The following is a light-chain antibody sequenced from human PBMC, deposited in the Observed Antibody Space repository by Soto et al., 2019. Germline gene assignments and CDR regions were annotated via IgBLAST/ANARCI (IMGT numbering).Light chain of an antibody. Sequence: QSALTQPPSVSGSPGQSVAISCSGSSSDVGSNNRVSWYQQSPGTAPKLMIYDVTNRPSGVPDRFSGSKSGNTASLTISGLQAEDEADSYCSSFTTSSTYVFGTRTKVTVL. CDR2: DVT. CDR3: SSFTTSSTYV. CDR1: SSDVGSNNR. V-gene: IGLV2-18*02. J-gene: IGLJ1*01.